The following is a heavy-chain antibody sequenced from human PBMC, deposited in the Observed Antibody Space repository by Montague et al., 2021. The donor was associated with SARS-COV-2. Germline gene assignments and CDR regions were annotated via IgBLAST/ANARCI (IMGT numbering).Heavy chain of an antibody. J-gene: IGHJ5*01. D-gene: IGHD5-12*01. Sequence: SLRLSCAASGFGFSRYAMSWVRQAPGKGLEWVSGISGASVRIYYADSVKGRFTISRDNSKNTLDVQMNSLRAEDTAVYYCVKVRDSGYDYPNGFDSWGQGTLVTVSS. V-gene: IGHV3-23*01. CDR2: ISGASVRI. CDR1: GFGFSRYA. CDR3: VKVRDSGYDYPNGFDS.